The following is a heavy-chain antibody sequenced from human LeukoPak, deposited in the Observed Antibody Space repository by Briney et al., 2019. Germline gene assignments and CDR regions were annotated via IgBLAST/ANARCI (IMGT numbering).Heavy chain of an antibody. Sequence: GGSLRLSCAASGFTFSSYSMNWVRQAPGKGLEWVSYISSSGSTIYYADSVKGRFTISRDNAKNSLYLQMNSLRAEDTAVYYCARYGGYSYSSDVWGKGTTVTISS. J-gene: IGHJ6*04. D-gene: IGHD5-18*01. CDR3: ARYGGYSYSSDV. CDR1: GFTFSSYS. CDR2: ISSSGSTI. V-gene: IGHV3-48*04.